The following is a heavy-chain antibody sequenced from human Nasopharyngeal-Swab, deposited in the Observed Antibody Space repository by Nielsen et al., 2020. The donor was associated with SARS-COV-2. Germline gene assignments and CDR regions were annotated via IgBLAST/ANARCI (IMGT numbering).Heavy chain of an antibody. CDR2: ISGSGDTT. J-gene: IGHJ4*02. D-gene: IGHD6-19*01. CDR1: GFAYNNYA. CDR3: AKGRNRILVTGTLFDY. V-gene: IGHV3-23*01. Sequence: GGSLRLSCAASGFAYNNYAMNWVRQAPGKGLEWVPVISGSGDTTYYADSVKGRFTISRDNSKNTLYLQMNSLTAEDTAVYFCAKGRNRILVTGTLFDYWGQGTLVTVSS.